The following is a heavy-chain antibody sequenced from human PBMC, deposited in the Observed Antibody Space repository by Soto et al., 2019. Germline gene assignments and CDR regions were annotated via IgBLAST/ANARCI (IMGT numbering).Heavy chain of an antibody. Sequence: SETLSLTYTVTGGSTSSYYLSWIRQPPGKGLEWIGYIYYSGSTNYNPSLKSRVTISVDTSKNQFSLKLSSVTAADTAVYYCAREGVSSSWYNYYGMDVWGQGTTVTVSS. CDR2: IYYSGST. CDR3: AREGVSSSWYNYYGMDV. J-gene: IGHJ6*02. CDR1: GGSTSSYY. V-gene: IGHV4-59*01. D-gene: IGHD6-13*01.